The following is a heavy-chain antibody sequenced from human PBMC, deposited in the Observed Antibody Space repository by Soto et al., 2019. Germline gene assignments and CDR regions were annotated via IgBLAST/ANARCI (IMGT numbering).Heavy chain of an antibody. CDR3: ARELAAIHYYGMDV. Sequence: PGGSLRLSCAASGFTFSSYSMNWVRQAPGKGLEWVSSISSSSSYIYYADSVKGRFTISRDNAKNSLYLQMNSLRAEDTAVYYCARELAAIHYYGMDVWGQGTTVTVSS. CDR1: GFTFSSYS. CDR2: ISSSSSYI. V-gene: IGHV3-21*01. J-gene: IGHJ6*02. D-gene: IGHD2-2*02.